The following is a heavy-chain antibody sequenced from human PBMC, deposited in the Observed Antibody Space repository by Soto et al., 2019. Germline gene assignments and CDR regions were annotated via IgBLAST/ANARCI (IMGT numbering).Heavy chain of an antibody. V-gene: IGHV6-1*01. CDR1: GDSVSSNSAA. J-gene: IGHJ6*02. CDR2: TYYRSKWYN. D-gene: IGHD4-17*01. Sequence: RSQTLSLTCVISGDSVSSNSAAWHWIRQSPSRGLEWLGRTYYRSKWYNDYAVSVKSRITINPDTSKNQFSLQQNSVTPEDTAVYYCARDILKARLRRFYCYYDMDVWGQGTTVTVAS. CDR3: ARDILKARLRRFYCYYDMDV.